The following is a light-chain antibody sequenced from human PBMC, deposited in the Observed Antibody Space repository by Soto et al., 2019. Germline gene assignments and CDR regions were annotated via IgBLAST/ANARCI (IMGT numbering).Light chain of an antibody. CDR2: GAS. CDR3: QQHGSSPPSWT. Sequence: EIVLTQSPGTLSLAPGERATLFCRVSQIVTSSYLAWYQQKPGQAPRLLIYGASSRATGIPDRFSGSGSGTSFALTISRLEPEDFAVYYCQQHGSSPPSWTFGKGTKMQIK. V-gene: IGKV3-20*01. CDR1: QIVTSSY. J-gene: IGKJ1*01.